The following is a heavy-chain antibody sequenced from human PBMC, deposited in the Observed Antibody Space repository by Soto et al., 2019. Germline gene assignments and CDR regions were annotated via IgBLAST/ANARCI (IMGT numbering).Heavy chain of an antibody. V-gene: IGHV1-18*01. CDR3: AGSRGFGFDF. CDR2: LSGDNGDI. CDR1: DYSFNSYG. D-gene: IGHD2-15*01. J-gene: IGHJ4*02. Sequence: QVQLVQSGDELKKPGASVKVSCKASDYSFNSYGITWVRKAPGQGLEWMGWLSGDNGDIKYAQKFQGRVTMTTDMSTSTVYMELRSLSSDDTAVCFCAGSRGFGFDFWGQGTLVTVSS.